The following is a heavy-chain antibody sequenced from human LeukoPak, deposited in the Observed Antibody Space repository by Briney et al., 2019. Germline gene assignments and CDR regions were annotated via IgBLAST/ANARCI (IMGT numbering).Heavy chain of an antibody. CDR1: GGSITSRDHY. CDR2: IYFSGNT. V-gene: IGHV4-39*01. D-gene: IGHD6-19*01. CDR3: ARQVSGLSLYYFGC. J-gene: IGHJ4*02. Sequence: PSETLSLMCTVSGGSITSRDHYWGWIRQPPGKRLQWIGSIYFSGNTDYNSSLKSRVTISVDTSRNQFSLKLRSLTAADTAVYYCARQVSGLSLYYFGCWGQGTLITVSS.